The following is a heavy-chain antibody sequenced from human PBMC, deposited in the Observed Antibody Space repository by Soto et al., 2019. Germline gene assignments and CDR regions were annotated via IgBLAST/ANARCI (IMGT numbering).Heavy chain of an antibody. V-gene: IGHV3-74*01. CDR1: GFTFSSYW. D-gene: IGHD6-19*01. CDR2: INSDGSST. CDR3: ASPYMYSSGLYFYGMDV. J-gene: IGHJ6*02. Sequence: EVQLVESGGDLVQPGGSLRLSCAASGFTFSSYWMHWVRQAPGKGLVWVSRINSDGSSTSYADSVKGRFTISRDNAKNTVYLQMNSLRAEDTAVYYCASPYMYSSGLYFYGMDVWGQGTTVTVSS.